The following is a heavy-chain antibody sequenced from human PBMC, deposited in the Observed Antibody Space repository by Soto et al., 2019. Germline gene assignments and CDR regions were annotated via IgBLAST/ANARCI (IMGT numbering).Heavy chain of an antibody. V-gene: IGHV3-74*01. Sequence: EVQLVESGGGLVQPGGSLRLSCAASGFTFSSYWMHWVRQAPGKGLVWVSRINSDGSSTSYADSVKGRFTISRDNAKNTLYLQMNSLRAEDTAVYYCARDKYCSSPSCYDDVWFDPWGQGTLVTVSS. J-gene: IGHJ5*02. CDR1: GFTFSSYW. D-gene: IGHD2-2*01. CDR2: INSDGSST. CDR3: ARDKYCSSPSCYDDVWFDP.